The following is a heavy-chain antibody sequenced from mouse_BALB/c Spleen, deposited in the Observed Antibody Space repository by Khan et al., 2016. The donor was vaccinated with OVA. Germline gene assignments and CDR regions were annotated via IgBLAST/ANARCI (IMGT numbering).Heavy chain of an antibody. CDR3: ARSRYGNFAY. V-gene: IGHV5-9-3*01. Sequence: EVELVESGGGLVKPGGSLKLSCAASGFTFSTYAMSWVRQTPEQRLEWVATISTDGDYTYYPDNLTGRFTISRDNAKNTLYLKMSSLRCEDTAMYYGARSRYGNFAYWGQGTLVTVSA. J-gene: IGHJ3*01. D-gene: IGHD2-1*01. CDR2: ISTDGDYT. CDR1: GFTFSTYA.